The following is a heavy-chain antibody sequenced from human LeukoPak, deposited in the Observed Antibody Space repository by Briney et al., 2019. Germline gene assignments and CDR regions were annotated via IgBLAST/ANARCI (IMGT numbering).Heavy chain of an antibody. CDR1: GFTFDDYA. D-gene: IGHD2/OR15-2a*01. CDR2: ISWNSGSI. J-gene: IGHJ4*02. CDR3: ARGSLYDY. Sequence: GGSLRLSCAASGFTFDDYAMHWVRQAPGKGLEWVSGISWNSGSIGYADSVKGRFTISRDNAKNSLYLQMNSLRDEDTAVYYCARGSLYDYWGQGTLVTVSS. V-gene: IGHV3-9*01.